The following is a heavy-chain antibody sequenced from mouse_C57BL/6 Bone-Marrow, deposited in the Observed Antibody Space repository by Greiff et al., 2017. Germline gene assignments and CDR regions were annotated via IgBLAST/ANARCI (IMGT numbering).Heavy chain of an antibody. CDR2: IYPGNSDT. V-gene: IGHV1-5*01. D-gene: IGHD1-1*01. CDR1: GYTFTSYW. Sequence: EVQLQQSGTVLARPGASVKMSCKTSGYTFTSYWMHWVKQRPGQGLEWIGTIYPGNSDTSYNQKLKGKANMTAVTSDSTAYMELSSLTNEDSAVYYCTRYEATVVDDWGQGTTLTVSS. CDR3: TRYEATVVDD. J-gene: IGHJ2*01.